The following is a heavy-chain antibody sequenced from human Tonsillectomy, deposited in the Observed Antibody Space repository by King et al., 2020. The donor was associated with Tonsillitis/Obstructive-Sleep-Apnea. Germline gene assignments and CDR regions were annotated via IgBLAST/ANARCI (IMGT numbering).Heavy chain of an antibody. J-gene: IGHJ3*02. CDR3: AREGAVMNAFDI. Sequence: VQLQESGPGLVKPSETLSLTCTVSGGSISSYYWSWIRQPPGKGLEWIGYIYYSGGTNYNPSLKIRVTISVATSKNQFSLKLSSVTAADTAVYYCAREGAVMNAFDIWGQGTMVTVSS. CDR2: IYYSGGT. CDR1: GGSISSYY. V-gene: IGHV4-59*01. D-gene: IGHD2-8*01.